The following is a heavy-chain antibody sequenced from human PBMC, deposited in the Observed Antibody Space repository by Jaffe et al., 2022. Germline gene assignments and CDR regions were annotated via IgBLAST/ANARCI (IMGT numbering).Heavy chain of an antibody. Sequence: QVQLQESGPGLVKPSETLSLTCTVSGGSISSYYWSWIRQPPGKGLEWIGYIYYSGSTNYNPSLKSRVTISVDTSKNQFSLKLSSVTAADTAVYYCASSGGGDWFDPWGQGTLVTVSS. CDR3: ASSGGGDWFDP. CDR1: GGSISSYY. J-gene: IGHJ5*02. V-gene: IGHV4-59*01. D-gene: IGHD3-10*01. CDR2: IYYSGST.